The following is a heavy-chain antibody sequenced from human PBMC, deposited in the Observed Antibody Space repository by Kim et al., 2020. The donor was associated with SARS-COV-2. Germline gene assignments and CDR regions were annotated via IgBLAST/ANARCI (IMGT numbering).Heavy chain of an antibody. CDR1: GGSISSDDYY. J-gene: IGHJ4*02. Sequence: SETLSLTCTVSGGSISSDDYYWGWIRQPPGKGLEWIGSFYYGGRTYYNPSLKSRITNSVDTSKNQFSLNLSSVTAADTAVYYCTRHPLLDYYGSGRFDNRGQGALVTVSS. CDR3: TRHPLLDYYGSGRFDN. D-gene: IGHD3-10*01. CDR2: FYYGGRT. V-gene: IGHV4-39*01.